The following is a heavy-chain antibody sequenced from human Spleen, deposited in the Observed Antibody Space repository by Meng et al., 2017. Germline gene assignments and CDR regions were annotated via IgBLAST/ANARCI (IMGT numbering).Heavy chain of an antibody. CDR1: GFTVSNNY. CDR3: AASGSYYGYSVY. CDR2: IYTCGST. J-gene: IGHJ4*02. D-gene: IGHD1-26*01. Sequence: GESLKISCAASGFTVSNNYISRVRQAPGKGLEWVSLIYTCGSTYNVDSVKGRFTISRDNSKNMLYLQMNGLRAEDMALYYCAASGSYYGYSVYWGQGTLVTVSS. V-gene: IGHV3-53*05.